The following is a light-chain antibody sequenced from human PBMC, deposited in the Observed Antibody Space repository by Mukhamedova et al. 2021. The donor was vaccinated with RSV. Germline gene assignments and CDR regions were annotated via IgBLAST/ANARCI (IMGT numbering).Light chain of an antibody. CDR2: KAS. CDR3: QQYNTYPWT. J-gene: IGKJ1*01. Sequence: WYQRRVHGKAPNLLIYKASSLESGVSSRFSGSGSGTEFTLTISSLQPDDFATYYCQQYNTYPWTFGQGTKVEIK. V-gene: IGKV1-5*03.